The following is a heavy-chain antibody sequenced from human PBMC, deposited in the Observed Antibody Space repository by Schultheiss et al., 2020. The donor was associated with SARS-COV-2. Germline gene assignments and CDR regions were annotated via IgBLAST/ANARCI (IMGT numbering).Heavy chain of an antibody. CDR1: GFSITNYT. J-gene: IGHJ6*02. D-gene: IGHD6-13*01. CDR3: ARKWGGSYSSSWYGSSRGMDV. Sequence: GGSLRLSCIASGFSITNYTMNWVRQAPGKGLEWVSYISTSSHQIYYTHSVKGRFTVSRDNAKGSLFLQMSSLRAEDTAVYYCARKWGGSYSSSWYGSSRGMDVWGQGTTVTVSS. V-gene: IGHV3-21*01. CDR2: ISTSSHQI.